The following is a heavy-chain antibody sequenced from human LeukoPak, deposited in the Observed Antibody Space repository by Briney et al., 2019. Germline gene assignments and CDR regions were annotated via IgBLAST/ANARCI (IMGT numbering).Heavy chain of an antibody. Sequence: SETLSLTCAVYGGSFSGYYWSWIRQPPGKGLEWIGEINHSGSTNYNPSLKSRVTISVDTSKNQFSLKLSSVTAADTAVYYCANHLEYCSSGSCSYFDYWGQGTLVTVSS. V-gene: IGHV4-34*01. CDR2: INHSGST. CDR3: ANHLEYCSSGSCSYFDY. CDR1: GGSFSGYY. D-gene: IGHD2-15*01. J-gene: IGHJ4*02.